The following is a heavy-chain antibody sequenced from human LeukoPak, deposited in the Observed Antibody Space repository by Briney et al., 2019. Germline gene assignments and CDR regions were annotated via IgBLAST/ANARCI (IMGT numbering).Heavy chain of an antibody. D-gene: IGHD6-19*01. CDR2: INSNSGGT. CDR3: ARDLSSGWPRNYYYGMDV. J-gene: IGHJ6*02. V-gene: IGHV1-2*02. Sequence: ASVKVSCKASGYTFTGYYMHWVRQAPGQGLEWTGWINSNSGGTNYAQKFQGRVTMTRDTSISTAYMELSRLRSDDTAVYYCARDLSSGWPRNYYYGMDVWGQGTTVTVSS. CDR1: GYTFTGYY.